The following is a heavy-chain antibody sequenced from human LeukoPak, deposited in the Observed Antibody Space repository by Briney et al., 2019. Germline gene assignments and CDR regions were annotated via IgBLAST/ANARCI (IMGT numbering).Heavy chain of an antibody. D-gene: IGHD2-15*01. CDR3: ASTPNGVAAIYFDY. V-gene: IGHV3-7*01. CDR1: GFLFSSYW. J-gene: IGHJ4*02. CDR2: IKQDGSEK. Sequence: PGGSLRLSCAASGFLFSSYWMSWVRQAPGKGLEWVANIKQDGSEKYYVDSVKGRFTISRDNAKSTLYLQMNSLRAGDTAVYYCASTPNGVAAIYFDYWGQGTLVTVSS.